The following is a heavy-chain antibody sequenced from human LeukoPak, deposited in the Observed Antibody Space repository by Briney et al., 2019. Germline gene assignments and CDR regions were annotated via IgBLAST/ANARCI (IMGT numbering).Heavy chain of an antibody. CDR2: INPNSGGT. CDR1: GYTFTGYY. J-gene: IGHJ3*02. D-gene: IGHD3-22*01. Sequence: SVKVSCKASGYTFTGYYMHWVRQAPGQGLEWMGWINPNSGGTNYAQKFQGRVTMTRDTSISTAYMELSRLRSDDTAVYYCARDYYYDSSGYYYVSPRGAFDIWGQGTMVTVSS. V-gene: IGHV1-2*02. CDR3: ARDYYYDSSGYYYVSPRGAFDI.